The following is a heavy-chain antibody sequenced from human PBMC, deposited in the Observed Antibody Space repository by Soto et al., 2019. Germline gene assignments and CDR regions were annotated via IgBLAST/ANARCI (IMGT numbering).Heavy chain of an antibody. Sequence: QMQLVQSGPEVKKPGTSVKVSCKASGFTFTSSAVQWVRQARGQRLEWIGWIVVGSGNTNYAQKFQERVTITRDMSTSTAYMELSSLRSEDTAVYYCAADSWDYYESSGYYYLLDPRGQGTLVTVSS. CDR1: GFTFTSSA. V-gene: IGHV1-58*01. CDR2: IVVGSGNT. D-gene: IGHD3-22*01. J-gene: IGHJ5*02. CDR3: AADSWDYYESSGYYYLLDP.